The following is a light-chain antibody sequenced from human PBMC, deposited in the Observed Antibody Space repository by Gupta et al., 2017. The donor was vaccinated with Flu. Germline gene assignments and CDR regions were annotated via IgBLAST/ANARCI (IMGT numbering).Light chain of an antibody. V-gene: IGKV1-39*01. Sequence: DIQLTQSPSSLSASVGERVIITCRASEIIKSYLNWYQQKPGEAPKLVIYTASNLHSGVPSRFSGSGSGKLFTLTINELHIEDFATYYCQQSDDVPRTFGQGTRVDVK. CDR2: TAS. CDR3: QQSDDVPRT. J-gene: IGKJ1*01. CDR1: EIIKSY.